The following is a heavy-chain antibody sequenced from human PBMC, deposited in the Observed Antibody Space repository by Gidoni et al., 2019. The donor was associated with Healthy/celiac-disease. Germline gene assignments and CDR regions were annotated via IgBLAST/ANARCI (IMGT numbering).Heavy chain of an antibody. D-gene: IGHD2-2*01. CDR2: MNPNRGNT. J-gene: IGHJ6*02. CDR1: GYTFTSSD. V-gene: IGHV1-8*01. CDR3: ARGEIVVVPAAPAVYYGMDV. Sequence: QVQLVQSGAEVKTPGASVKVSCTASGYTFTSSDINWVRQATGQGLEWMGWMNPNRGNTVYAQNFQGRITMTRKNSISTVYMELSSLRSEDTAVYYCARGEIVVVPAAPAVYYGMDVWGQGTTVTVSS.